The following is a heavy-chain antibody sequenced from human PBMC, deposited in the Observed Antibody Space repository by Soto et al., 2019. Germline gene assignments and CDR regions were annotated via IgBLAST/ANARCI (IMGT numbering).Heavy chain of an antibody. V-gene: IGHV4-31*03. CDR2: IYYSGIT. Sequence: PSETLSLTCTVSGGSISRGVYYWIWIRQHPGKGLDWIGYIYYSGITYYNPSLKSRVTISVDTSKNQFSLKLSSVTAADTAVYYCARAKKGIAAAENWFDPWGQGTLVTVSS. D-gene: IGHD6-13*01. CDR1: GGSISRGVYY. J-gene: IGHJ5*02. CDR3: ARAKKGIAAAENWFDP.